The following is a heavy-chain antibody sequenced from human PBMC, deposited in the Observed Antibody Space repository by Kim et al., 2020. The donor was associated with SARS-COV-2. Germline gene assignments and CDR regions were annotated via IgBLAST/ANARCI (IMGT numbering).Heavy chain of an antibody. CDR3: ARPAGTNAAEYFQH. J-gene: IGHJ1*01. Sequence: SPSFQGQVTISADKSISTAYLQWSSRKASDTAMYYCARPAGTNAAEYFQHWGQGTLVTVSS. D-gene: IGHD1-1*01. V-gene: IGHV5-51*01.